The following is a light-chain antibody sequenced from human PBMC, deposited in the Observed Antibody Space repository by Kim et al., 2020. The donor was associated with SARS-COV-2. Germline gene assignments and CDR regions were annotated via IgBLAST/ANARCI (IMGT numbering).Light chain of an antibody. CDR3: ATWDASLSGWV. Sequence: GQTVTISCSGSGSNIGSKYVYWYQQVPGTAPKLLIYKNTGRPSGVPDRFSGSKSGTSASLAISGLRSEDDADYYCATWDASLSGWVFGGGTQLTVL. J-gene: IGLJ3*02. V-gene: IGLV1-47*01. CDR1: GSNIGSKY. CDR2: KNT.